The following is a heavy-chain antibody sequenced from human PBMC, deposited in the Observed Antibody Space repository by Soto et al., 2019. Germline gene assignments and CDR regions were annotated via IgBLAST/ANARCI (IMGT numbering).Heavy chain of an antibody. CDR2: INHSGST. J-gene: IGHJ4*02. D-gene: IGHD3-10*01. V-gene: IGHV4-34*01. Sequence: ASETLSLTCAVYGGSSSGYYWSWIRQPPGKGLEWIGEINHSGSTNYNPSLKSRVTISVDTSKNQFSLKLSSVTAADTAVYYCARGSHYYGSGRFDYWGQGTLVTVSS. CDR1: GGSSSGYY. CDR3: ARGSHYYGSGRFDY.